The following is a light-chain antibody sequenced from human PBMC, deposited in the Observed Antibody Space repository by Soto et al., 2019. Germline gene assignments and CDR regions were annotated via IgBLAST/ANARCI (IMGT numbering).Light chain of an antibody. J-gene: IGLJ2*01. CDR3: CSYAGSSTFVV. CDR2: EGN. V-gene: IGLV2-23*03. Sequence: QSALTQPASVSGSPGQSITISCAGTSSDVGSYNFVSWYQQHPGKAPKLMIYEGNKRPSGVSNRFSGSKSGNTASLTISGLQDADEADYYCCSYAGSSTFVVFGGGTQLTVL. CDR1: SSDVGSYNF.